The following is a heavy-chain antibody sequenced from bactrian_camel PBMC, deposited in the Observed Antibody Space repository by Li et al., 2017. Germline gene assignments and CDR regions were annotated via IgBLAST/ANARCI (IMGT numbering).Heavy chain of an antibody. V-gene: IGHV3S40*01. J-gene: IGHJ4*01. CDR3: ATMVTYSDYLMD. Sequence: DVQLVESGGGLVQSGGSLRLSCAASGFTFSDYGINWVRQAPGKGLEWVSSINSDGGNTHYIDSVKGPFTISNTKNTLYLQMNSLHTEDTAQYFCATMVTYSDYLMDWGRGTQVTVS. CDR2: INSDGGNT. D-gene: IGHD4*01. CDR1: GFTFSDYG.